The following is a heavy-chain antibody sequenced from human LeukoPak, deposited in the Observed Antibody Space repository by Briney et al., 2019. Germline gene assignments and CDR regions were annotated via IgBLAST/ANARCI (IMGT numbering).Heavy chain of an antibody. CDR3: AKDYCRGGNCPLPFFDS. D-gene: IGHD2-15*01. Sequence: QPGGSLRLSCAASGFTLSSYSMNWVRQAPGEGLEWVSGIIDVGGTYYADSVKGRFTISRDSPKNTLYLQMNSLRAEDTATYYCAKDYCRGGNCPLPFFDSWGQGTLVTVSS. CDR2: IIDVGGT. J-gene: IGHJ4*02. CDR1: GFTLSSYS. V-gene: IGHV3-23*01.